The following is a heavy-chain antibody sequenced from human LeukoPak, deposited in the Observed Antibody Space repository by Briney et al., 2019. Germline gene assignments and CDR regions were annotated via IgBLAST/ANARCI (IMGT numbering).Heavy chain of an antibody. D-gene: IGHD2-2*01. CDR2: IKPDGSAE. J-gene: IGHJ4*02. CDR1: GFSFNTHW. V-gene: IGHV3-7*01. Sequence: GGSLRLSCAASGFSFNTHWMNWVRQFPCGGLEWVANIKPDGSAEYYLDSVKGRFSISRDNVKNLVYLQLNSLRTEDTAVYYCSGRSGFSSIYWGQGTLVTVSS. CDR3: SGRSGFSSIY.